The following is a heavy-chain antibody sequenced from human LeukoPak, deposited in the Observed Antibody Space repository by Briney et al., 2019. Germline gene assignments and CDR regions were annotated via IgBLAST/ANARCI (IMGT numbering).Heavy chain of an antibody. CDR1: GFTFSSYG. Sequence: GRSLRLSCAASGFTFSSYGMHWVRQAPGKGLEWVAVISYDGSNKYYADSVKGRFTISRDNSKNTLYLQMNSLRAEDTAVYYCAKDRYSSSWYRFDPWGQGTLVTVSS. CDR2: ISYDGSNK. D-gene: IGHD6-13*01. J-gene: IGHJ5*02. CDR3: AKDRYSSSWYRFDP. V-gene: IGHV3-30*18.